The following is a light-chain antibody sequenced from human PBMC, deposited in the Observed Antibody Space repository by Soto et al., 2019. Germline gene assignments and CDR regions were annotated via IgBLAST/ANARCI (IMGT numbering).Light chain of an antibody. J-gene: IGKJ1*01. CDR1: QTISSW. V-gene: IGKV1-5*03. CDR3: QHYNSYSEA. Sequence: DKEMNKSPSSLCVSVGGRVTIDCRASQTISSWLAWYQQKPGKAPKLLIYKASTLKSGVPSRFSGSGSGTEFTLTISSLQPDDFATYYCQHYNSYSEAFGQGTKVDI. CDR2: KAS.